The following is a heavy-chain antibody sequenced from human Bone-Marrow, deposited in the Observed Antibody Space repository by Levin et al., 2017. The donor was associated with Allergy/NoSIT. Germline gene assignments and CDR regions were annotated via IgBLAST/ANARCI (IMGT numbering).Heavy chain of an antibody. J-gene: IGHJ6*02. D-gene: IGHD2-2*02. Sequence: ASVKVSCKASGYTFTGYYMHWVRQAPGQGLEWMGWINPNSGGTNYAQKFQGRVTMTRDTSISTAYMELSRLRSDDTAVYYCARGPAGLGYCSSTSCYTPYYYYGMDVWGQGTTVTVSS. CDR1: GYTFTGYY. V-gene: IGHV1-2*02. CDR3: ARGPAGLGYCSSTSCYTPYYYYGMDV. CDR2: INPNSGGT.